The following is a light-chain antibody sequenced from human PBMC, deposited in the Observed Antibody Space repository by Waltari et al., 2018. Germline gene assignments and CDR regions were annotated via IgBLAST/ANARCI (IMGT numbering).Light chain of an antibody. Sequence: QSALTQPPSVSGSPGQSVTISCTGTRSDVGGYNRVSWYQQPPGTAPKLKIYEVSDRPPGVPYRFSGSKSDNTASRSISGLQAEEEADYYCSSYTSSSTLVFGGGTKLTVL. CDR3: SSYTSSSTLV. CDR1: RSDVGGYNR. CDR2: EVS. J-gene: IGLJ2*01. V-gene: IGLV2-18*02.